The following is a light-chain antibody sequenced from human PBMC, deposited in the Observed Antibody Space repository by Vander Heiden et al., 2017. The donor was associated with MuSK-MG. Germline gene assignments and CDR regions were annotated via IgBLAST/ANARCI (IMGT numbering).Light chain of an antibody. CDR3: AAWDDSLSVHVV. V-gene: IGLV1-47*01. Sequence: QSVLTQPPSASGTPGQRVTISCSGSSSNLGSNYVYWDQQRPGTAPNLLIYRNNQRPSGVPDRFSGSKSGTSASLAISGLRSEDEADYYCAAWDDSLSVHVVFGGGTKLTVL. CDR1: SSNLGSNY. CDR2: RNN. J-gene: IGLJ2*01.